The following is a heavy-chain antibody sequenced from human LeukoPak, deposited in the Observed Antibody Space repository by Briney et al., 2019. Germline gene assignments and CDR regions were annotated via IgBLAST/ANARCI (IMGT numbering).Heavy chain of an antibody. J-gene: IGHJ4*02. D-gene: IGHD3-22*01. Sequence: SETLSLTCTVSGDSVSSTDYYWGWIRQPPGRGLEWIASIRYSESSYYNPSLKSRATISVDTSKNHFSLKLRSLAATDTAVYYCATQDSSHYWGQGTLVTVSS. CDR2: IRYSESS. CDR1: GDSVSSTDYY. V-gene: IGHV4-39*02. CDR3: ATQDSSHY.